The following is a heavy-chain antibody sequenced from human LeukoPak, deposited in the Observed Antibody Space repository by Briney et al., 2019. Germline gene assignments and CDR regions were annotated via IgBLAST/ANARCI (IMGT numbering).Heavy chain of an antibody. CDR3: ARVRSYGSGSYYNPYYFDY. CDR1: GGSFSGYY. CDR2: INHSGST. D-gene: IGHD3-10*01. Sequence: PSETLSLTCAVYGGSFSGYYWSWIRQPPGKGLEWIGEINHSGSTNYNPSLKSRVTISVDTSKSQFSLKLSSVTAADTAVYYCARVRSYGSGSYYNPYYFDYWGQGTLVTVSS. V-gene: IGHV4-34*01. J-gene: IGHJ4*02.